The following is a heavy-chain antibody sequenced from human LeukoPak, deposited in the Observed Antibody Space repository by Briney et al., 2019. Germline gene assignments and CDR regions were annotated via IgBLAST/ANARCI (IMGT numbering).Heavy chain of an antibody. CDR1: GGSISSHY. D-gene: IGHD5-18*01. CDR3: ARRGDSYGYGWFDP. CDR2: IHYSGST. Sequence: SETLSLTCTVSGGSISSHYWSWFRQPPGKGLEWIGYIHYSGSTNYNSSLKSRVTISLDTSKNHASLKLSSVTAADTAVYYCARRGDSYGYGWFDPWGQGTLVTVSS. J-gene: IGHJ5*02. V-gene: IGHV4-59*11.